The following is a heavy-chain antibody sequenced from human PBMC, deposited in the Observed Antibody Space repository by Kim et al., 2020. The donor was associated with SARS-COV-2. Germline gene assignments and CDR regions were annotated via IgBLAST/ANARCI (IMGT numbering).Heavy chain of an antibody. Sequence: ASVKVSCKASGYTFTSYYMHWVRQAPGQGLEWMGIINPSGGSTSYAQKFQGRVTMTRDTSTSTVYMELSSLRSEDTAVYYCARGEGGSYYPPAEYFQHWGQGTLVTVSS. D-gene: IGHD1-26*01. V-gene: IGHV1-46*01. J-gene: IGHJ1*01. CDR1: GYTFTSYY. CDR2: INPSGGST. CDR3: ARGEGGSYYPPAEYFQH.